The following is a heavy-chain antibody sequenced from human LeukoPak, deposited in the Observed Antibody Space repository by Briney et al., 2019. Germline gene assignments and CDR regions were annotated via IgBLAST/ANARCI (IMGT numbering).Heavy chain of an antibody. D-gene: IGHD5-24*01. V-gene: IGHV4-30-4*08. Sequence: PSQTLSLTCTVSGGSISSGDYYWSWIRQPPGKGLEWIGYIYYSGSTYYNPSLKSRVTISVDTSKNQFSLKLSSVTAADTAVYYCAGRSRDGYKSDFDYWGQGTLVTVSS. CDR3: AGRSRDGYKSDFDY. CDR2: IYYSGST. CDR1: GGSISSGDYY. J-gene: IGHJ4*02.